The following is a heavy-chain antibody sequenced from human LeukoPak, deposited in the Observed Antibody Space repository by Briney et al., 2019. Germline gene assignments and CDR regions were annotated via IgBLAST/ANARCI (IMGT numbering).Heavy chain of an antibody. J-gene: IGHJ6*03. CDR2: ISGSGGST. D-gene: IGHD3-9*01. V-gene: IGHV3-23*01. Sequence: GGSLRLSCAASGFTFSSYGMSWVRQAPGKGLEWVSAISGSGGSTYYADSVKGRFTISRDNSKNTLYLQMNSLRAEDTAVYYCAKCVILTGRYMDVWGKGTTVTISS. CDR1: GFTFSSYG. CDR3: AKCVILTGRYMDV.